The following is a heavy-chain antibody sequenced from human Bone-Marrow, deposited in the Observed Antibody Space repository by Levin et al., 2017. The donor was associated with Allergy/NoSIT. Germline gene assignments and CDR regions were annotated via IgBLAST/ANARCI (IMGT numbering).Heavy chain of an antibody. CDR1: GFTFSNAW. CDR3: TTASLSPSSFDP. D-gene: IGHD2-15*01. CDR2: IKSKTDGGTT. V-gene: IGHV3-15*01. J-gene: IGHJ5*02. Sequence: GESLKISCAASGFTFSNAWMSWVRQAPGKGLEWVGRIKSKTDGGTTDYAAPVKGRFTISRDDSKNTLYLQMNSLKTEDTAVYYCTTASLSPSSFDPWGQGTLVTVSS.